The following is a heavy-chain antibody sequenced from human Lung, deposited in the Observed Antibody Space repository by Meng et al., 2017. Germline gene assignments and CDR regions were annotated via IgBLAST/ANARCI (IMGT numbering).Heavy chain of an antibody. V-gene: IGHV4-34*01. D-gene: IGHD4-11*01. J-gene: IGHJ4*02. Sequence: QGQLQQWRAGLLKPSETLSLTCVVSGGSFSDYYWSWIRQPPGKGLEWIGEINHSGSTNYNPSLESRATISVDTSQNNLSLKLSSVTAADSAVYYCARGPTTMAHDFDYWGQGTLVTVSS. CDR2: INHSGST. CDR3: ARGPTTMAHDFDY. CDR1: GGSFSDYY.